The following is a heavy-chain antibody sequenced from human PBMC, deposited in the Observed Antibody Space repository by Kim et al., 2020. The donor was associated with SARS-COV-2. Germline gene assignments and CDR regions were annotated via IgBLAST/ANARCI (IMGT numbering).Heavy chain of an antibody. V-gene: IGHV3-9*01. CDR3: AKGGSSSWYSRGVSDY. J-gene: IGHJ4*02. CDR2: ISWNSGSI. Sequence: GGSLRLSCAASGFTFDDYAMHWVRQAPGKGLEWVSGISWNSGSIGYADSVKGRFTISRDNAKNSLYLQMNSLRAEDTALYYCAKGGSSSWYSRGVSDYWGQGTLVTVSS. D-gene: IGHD6-13*01. CDR1: GFTFDDYA.